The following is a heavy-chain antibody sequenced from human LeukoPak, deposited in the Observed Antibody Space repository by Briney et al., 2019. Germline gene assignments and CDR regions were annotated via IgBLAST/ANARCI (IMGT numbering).Heavy chain of an antibody. CDR1: GVSFSGYY. V-gene: IGHV4-34*01. J-gene: IGHJ4*02. CDR3: ARGLSAIVH. D-gene: IGHD2-21*02. CDR2: INHSGST. Sequence: SETLSLTCAVYGVSFSGYYWSWIRQPPGEGLEWIGEINHSGSTNYNPSLKSRVTISVDTSKNQFSLKLSSVTSADTAVYYCARGLSAIVHWGQGTLVTVSS.